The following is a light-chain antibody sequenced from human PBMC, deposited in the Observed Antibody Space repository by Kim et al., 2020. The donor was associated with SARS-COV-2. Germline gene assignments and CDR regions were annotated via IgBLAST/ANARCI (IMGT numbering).Light chain of an antibody. Sequence: EIVLTQSPATLSLSPGERATLSCRASQSVSTNLAWYQQKPGQAPRLLMYDASNRATGIPARFSGSGSGTDFTLTISSLEPEDFAVYYYQQRSNWPLTFGGGTKVDIK. CDR2: DAS. V-gene: IGKV3-11*01. CDR3: QQRSNWPLT. J-gene: IGKJ4*01. CDR1: QSVSTN.